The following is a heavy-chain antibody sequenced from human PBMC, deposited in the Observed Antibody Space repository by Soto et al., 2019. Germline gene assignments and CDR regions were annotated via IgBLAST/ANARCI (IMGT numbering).Heavy chain of an antibody. V-gene: IGHV4-39*01. Sequence: PSETLSLTCTFSGDSTSSRSYYWGWIRQPPGKGLEWIGSIYYSGSSYYNPSLESRVTISVDPSKSQFSLKLSSVTAADTAVYYCARVISSSSSLGLRYSCYGMDVWGHGTTVTVSS. CDR3: ARVISSSSSLGLRYSCYGMDV. J-gene: IGHJ6*02. CDR1: GDSTSSRSYY. CDR2: IYYSGSS. D-gene: IGHD6-6*01.